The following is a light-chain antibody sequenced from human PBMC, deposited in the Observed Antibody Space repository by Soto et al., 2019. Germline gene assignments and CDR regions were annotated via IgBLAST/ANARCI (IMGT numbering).Light chain of an antibody. CDR2: EAS. Sequence: VWTQSPGTLSLSPGERATLSCRASQSVSSGFLGWYQQQPGQAPRHLIYEASRRTTGSPDRFSGSGSGTDFTLTISRLEPEDFAVYYCQQYGSSPITFGQGTRLEIK. CDR1: QSVSSGF. J-gene: IGKJ5*01. CDR3: QQYGSSPIT. V-gene: IGKV3-20*01.